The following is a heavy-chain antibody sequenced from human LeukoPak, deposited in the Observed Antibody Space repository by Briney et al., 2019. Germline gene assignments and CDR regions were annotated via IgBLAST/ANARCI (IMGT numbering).Heavy chain of an antibody. J-gene: IGHJ3*02. CDR3: AKGGNYGAFDM. D-gene: IGHD4-11*01. V-gene: IGHV3-23*01. CDR2: LSRGGSST. Sequence: PGGSLRLSCAASGFTFSSSAMSWVRQAPGKGLEWVSTLSRGGSSTYYADSVTGRFTISRDNSKNPLYLQMNSLRAEDTAVYYCAKGGNYGAFDMWGQGTMVTVSS. CDR1: GFTFSSSA.